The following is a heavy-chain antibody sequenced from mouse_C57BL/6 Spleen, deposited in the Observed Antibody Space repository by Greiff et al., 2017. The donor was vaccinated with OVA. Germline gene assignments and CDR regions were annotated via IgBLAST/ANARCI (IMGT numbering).Heavy chain of an antibody. CDR2: INPNNGGT. CDR1: GYTFTDYY. J-gene: IGHJ4*01. Sequence: EVQLQQSGPELVKPGASVKISCKASGYTFTDYYMNWVKQSHGKSLEWIGDINPNNGGTSYNQKFKGKATLTVDKSSSTAYMELRSLTSEDSAVYYCASYYDYHYAMDYWGQGTSVTVSS. CDR3: ASYYDYHYAMDY. D-gene: IGHD2-4*01. V-gene: IGHV1-26*01.